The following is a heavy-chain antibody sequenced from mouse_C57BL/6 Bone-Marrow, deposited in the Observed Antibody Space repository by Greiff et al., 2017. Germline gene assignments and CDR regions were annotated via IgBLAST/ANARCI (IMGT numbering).Heavy chain of an antibody. J-gene: IGHJ2*01. Sequence: VQLQQSGPELVKPGASVKISCKASGYTFTDYYINWVKQRPGQGLEWIGWIYPGSGTTKYNEKFKGKATLTVDKSSGTAYMQRSSLTSYDSAVYVCARCSNYYFDYWGQGTTLTVSS. CDR1: GYTFTDYY. V-gene: IGHV1-84*01. CDR3: ARCSNYYFDY. D-gene: IGHD2-5*01. CDR2: IYPGSGTT.